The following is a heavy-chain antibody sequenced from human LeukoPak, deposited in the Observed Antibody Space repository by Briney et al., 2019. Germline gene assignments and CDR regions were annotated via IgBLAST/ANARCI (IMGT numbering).Heavy chain of an antibody. D-gene: IGHD6-13*01. J-gene: IGHJ4*02. CDR3: AKVPKAAGMTYFDY. V-gene: IGHV3-23*01. Sequence: PGGSLRLSCAASGFTFSSYAMSWVRQAPGKGLEWVSAISGSGGSTYYADSVKGRFTISRDNSKNTLYLQMSSLRAEDTAVYYCAKVPKAAGMTYFDYWGQGTLVTVSS. CDR2: ISGSGGST. CDR1: GFTFSSYA.